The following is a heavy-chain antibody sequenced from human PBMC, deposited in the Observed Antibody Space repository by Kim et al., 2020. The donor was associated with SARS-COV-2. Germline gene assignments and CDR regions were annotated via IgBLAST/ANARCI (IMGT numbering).Heavy chain of an antibody. CDR3: ASRIYTSFDS. J-gene: IGHJ4*02. CDR2: IHSDGSRT. CDR1: GFTFSNYW. Sequence: GGSLRLSCAASGFTFSNYWMHWVRQAPGKGLVWVSHIHSDGSRTTYADSVKGRFTVSRDNAKNTLYLQMNSLRAEDTAMYYCASRIYTSFDSWGQGTLVTVSS. V-gene: IGHV3-74*01.